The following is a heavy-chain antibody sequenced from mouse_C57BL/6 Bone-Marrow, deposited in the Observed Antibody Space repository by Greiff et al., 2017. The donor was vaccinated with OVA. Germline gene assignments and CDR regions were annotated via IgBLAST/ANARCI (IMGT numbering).Heavy chain of an antibody. D-gene: IGHD1-1*01. Sequence: EVQGVESGGDLVKPGGSLKLSCAASGFTFSSYGMSWVRQTPDKRLEWVATISSGGSYTYYPDSVKGRFTISRDNAKNTLYLQMSSLKSEDTAMYYCARKGVRYGSSFDYWGQGTTLTVSS. CDR2: ISSGGSYT. V-gene: IGHV5-6*01. J-gene: IGHJ2*01. CDR3: ARKGVRYGSSFDY. CDR1: GFTFSSYG.